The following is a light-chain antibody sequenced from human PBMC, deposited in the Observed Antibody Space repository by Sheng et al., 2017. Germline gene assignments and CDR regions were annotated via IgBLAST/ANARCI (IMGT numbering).Light chain of an antibody. CDR1: SSDVGTYNY. Sequence: QSALTQPASVSGSPGQSITISCTGTSSDVGTYNYVSWYQQHPGKAPKLMIYDATKRPSGVSNRFSGSKSGNTASLTISGLQAEDEADYYCCSYAGSTSWVFGGGTKLTVL. CDR3: CSYAGSTSWV. CDR2: DAT. V-gene: IGLV2-23*01. J-gene: IGLJ3*02.